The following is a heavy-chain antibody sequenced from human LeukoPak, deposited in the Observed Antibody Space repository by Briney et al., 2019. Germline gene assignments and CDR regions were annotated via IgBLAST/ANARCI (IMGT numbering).Heavy chain of an antibody. Sequence: ASVKVSCKASGYTFTTYAMHWVRQAPGQRLEWMGWINAGNGNTKYSQKFQGRVTITRDISASTAYMELSSLRSEDTAVYYCARDLKQFGGWFDYWGQGTLVTVSS. J-gene: IGHJ4*02. CDR3: ARDLKQFGGWFDY. V-gene: IGHV1-3*01. D-gene: IGHD6-19*01. CDR1: GYTFTTYA. CDR2: INAGNGNT.